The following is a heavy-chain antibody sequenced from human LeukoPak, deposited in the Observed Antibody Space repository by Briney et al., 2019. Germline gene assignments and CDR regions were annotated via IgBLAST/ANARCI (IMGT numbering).Heavy chain of an antibody. CDR1: GGSISSNYYY. D-gene: IGHD3-22*01. J-gene: IGHJ3*02. Sequence: SETLSLTCTVSGGSISSNYYYWGWIRQPPRKGLQWIGSIYYSGSTYYNPSLKSRVTISVDTSKNQFSLKLSSVTAADTAVYYCARHVSHGGSYYCDSSGPLGAFDIWGQGTMVTVSS. CDR3: ARHVSHGGSYYCDSSGPLGAFDI. V-gene: IGHV4-39*01. CDR2: IYYSGST.